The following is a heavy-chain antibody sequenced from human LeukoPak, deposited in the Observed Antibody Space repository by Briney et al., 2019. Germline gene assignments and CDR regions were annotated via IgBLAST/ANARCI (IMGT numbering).Heavy chain of an antibody. V-gene: IGHV1-69*04. CDR3: AREPTHTRGMDV. Sequence: ASVKVSCKASGGTFSSYAISWVRQAPGQGLEWMGRIIPILGIANYAQKFQGRVTITADKSTSTAYMELSSLRSEDTAVYYCAREPTHTRGMDVWGQGTTVTVSS. J-gene: IGHJ6*02. CDR2: IIPILGIA. CDR1: GGTFSSYA.